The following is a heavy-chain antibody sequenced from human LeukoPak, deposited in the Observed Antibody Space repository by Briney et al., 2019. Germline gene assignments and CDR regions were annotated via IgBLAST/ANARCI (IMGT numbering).Heavy chain of an antibody. V-gene: IGHV3-64D*06. CDR1: GFIFSSYT. Sequence: PGGSLRLSCPASGFIFSSYTMHWVRQAPGKGLEYVSAISSNGDTTYYADSVKGRFTISRDNSKNTLYLQMSSLRAEDTAVYYCVKRSTYFFDYWGQGTLVTVSS. CDR2: ISSNGDTT. J-gene: IGHJ4*02. CDR3: VKRSTYFFDY.